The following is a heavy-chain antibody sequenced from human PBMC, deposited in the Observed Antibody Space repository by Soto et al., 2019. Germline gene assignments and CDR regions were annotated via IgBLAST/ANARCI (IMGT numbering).Heavy chain of an antibody. D-gene: IGHD3-22*01. CDR3: ASYYYDSSGYRVLPVDY. V-gene: IGHV4-39*01. J-gene: IGHJ4*02. Sequence: TLSLTCTVSGGSISSSSYYWGWIRQPPGKGLEWIGSIYYSGSTYYNPSLKSRATISVDTSKNQFSLKLSSVTAADTAVYYCASYYYDSSGYRVLPVDYWGQGTLVTVSS. CDR2: IYYSGST. CDR1: GGSISSSSYY.